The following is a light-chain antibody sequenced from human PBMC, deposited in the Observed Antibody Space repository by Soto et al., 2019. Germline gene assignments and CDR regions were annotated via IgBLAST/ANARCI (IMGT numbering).Light chain of an antibody. CDR2: GAS. Sequence: DIQMTQAPSSLSASVGDRVTITCRASQGIRIDLGWYQQKPGKAPERLIYGASSLQSGVPSRFSGSGSGTEFTLTISSLQPDDFATYYCQHYYSYSEAFGQGTKVDIK. J-gene: IGKJ1*01. CDR1: QGIRID. CDR3: QHYYSYSEA. V-gene: IGKV1-17*01.